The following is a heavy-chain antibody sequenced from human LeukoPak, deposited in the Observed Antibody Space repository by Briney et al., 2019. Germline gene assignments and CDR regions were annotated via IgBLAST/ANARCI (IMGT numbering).Heavy chain of an antibody. D-gene: IGHD3-9*01. V-gene: IGHV3-23*01. CDR3: AKGRLDWLSLDY. Sequence: PGGSLRLSCAASGFTFSSYAMSWVRQAPGKGLEWVSATSGSGGSTYYADSVKGRFTISRDNSKNTLYLQMNSLRAEGTAVYYCAKGRLDWLSLDYWGQGTLVTVSS. J-gene: IGHJ4*02. CDR2: TSGSGGST. CDR1: GFTFSSYA.